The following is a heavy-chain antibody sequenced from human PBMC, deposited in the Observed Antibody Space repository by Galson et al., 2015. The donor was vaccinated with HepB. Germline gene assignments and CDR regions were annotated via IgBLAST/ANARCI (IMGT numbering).Heavy chain of an antibody. V-gene: IGHV5-51*01. D-gene: IGHD7-27*01. CDR1: GYIFTNYW. CDR3: ARRGWGSSFWYFDL. CDR2: IYPGDSDT. J-gene: IGHJ2*01. Sequence: QSGAEVKEPGESLTISCKASGYIFTNYWIGWVRHMPGKGPEWMGRIYPGDSDTTYSPSFQGQVTISADKSIGTAYLQWNSLKASDTAIYYCARRGWGSSFWYFDLWGHGTLVTVSS.